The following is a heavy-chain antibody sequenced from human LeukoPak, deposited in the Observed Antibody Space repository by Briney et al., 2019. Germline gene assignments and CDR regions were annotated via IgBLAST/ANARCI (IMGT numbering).Heavy chain of an antibody. V-gene: IGHV3-30*04. Sequence: GGSLRLSCAVSGFTFSNHAMSWVRQAPCKGLEWVAVISYDGSIKYYADSVMGRFTISRDNSKNTLFLQMHSLRTEDTAMYYCASEYFYDTSGYYLDYWGQGTLVTVSS. CDR1: GFTFSNHA. D-gene: IGHD3-22*01. CDR2: ISYDGSIK. J-gene: IGHJ4*02. CDR3: ASEYFYDTSGYYLDY.